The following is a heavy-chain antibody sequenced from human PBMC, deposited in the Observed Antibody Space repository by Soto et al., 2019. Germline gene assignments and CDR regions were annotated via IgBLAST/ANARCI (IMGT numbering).Heavy chain of an antibody. CDR3: ARVFYDYYGSGSYSNWFDP. CDR1: GGSISSGGYY. J-gene: IGHJ5*02. D-gene: IGHD3-10*01. CDR2: IYYSGST. V-gene: IGHV4-31*03. Sequence: SETLSLTCTVSGGSISSGGYYWSWIRQHPGKGLEWIGYIYYSGSTYYNTSLKSRVTISVDTSKNQFSLKLSSVTAADTAVYYCARVFYDYYGSGSYSNWFDPWGQGTLVTVSS.